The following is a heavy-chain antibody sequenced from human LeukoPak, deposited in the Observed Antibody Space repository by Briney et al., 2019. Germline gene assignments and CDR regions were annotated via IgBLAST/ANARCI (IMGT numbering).Heavy chain of an antibody. J-gene: IGHJ4*02. CDR3: ARDPDTHSGWSLPYYSDY. CDR1: GFTLSTYA. Sequence: GGSLRLSCAASGFTLSTYAMTWVRQVPGKGLEWVSVISGSGSSTYYTDSVKGRFTISRDNSKNTLYLQMNSLRAEDTAVYYCARDPDTHSGWSLPYYSDYWGQGTLVTVSA. V-gene: IGHV3-23*01. D-gene: IGHD6-19*01. CDR2: ISGSGSST.